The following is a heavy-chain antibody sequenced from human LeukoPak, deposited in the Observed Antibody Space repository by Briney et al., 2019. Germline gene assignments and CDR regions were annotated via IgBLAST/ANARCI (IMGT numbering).Heavy chain of an antibody. Sequence: ASVKVSCKASGYTFTGCYMHWVRQAPGQGLEWMGWINPNSGATLYAQRFQGRVTMTRDTSINTAYMELSSLRSDDTAVYYCTRAKRVIFDYWGRGTLVTVSS. CDR2: INPNSGAT. J-gene: IGHJ4*02. CDR3: TRAKRVIFDY. V-gene: IGHV1-2*02. CDR1: GYTFTGCY. D-gene: IGHD1-1*01.